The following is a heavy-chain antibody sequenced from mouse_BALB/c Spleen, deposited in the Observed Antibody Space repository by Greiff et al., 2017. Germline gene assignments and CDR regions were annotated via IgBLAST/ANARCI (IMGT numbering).Heavy chain of an antibody. V-gene: IGHV14-3*02. CDR3: AIEGVTTLVRHAMDY. D-gene: IGHD1-1*01. Sequence: VQLQQSGAELVKPGASVKLSCTASGFNIKDTYMHWVKQRPEQGLEWIGRIDPANGNTKYDPKFQGKATITADTSSNTAYLQLSSLTSEDTAVYYCAIEGVTTLVRHAMDYWGQGTSVTVSA. CDR1: GFNIKDTY. J-gene: IGHJ4*01. CDR2: IDPANGNT.